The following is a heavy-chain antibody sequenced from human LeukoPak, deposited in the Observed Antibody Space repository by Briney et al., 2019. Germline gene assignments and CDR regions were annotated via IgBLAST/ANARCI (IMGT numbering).Heavy chain of an antibody. CDR3: AKAASFGELLSVEGFFYYGMDV. CDR1: GFTFRSFG. V-gene: IGHV3-30*18. Sequence: PGGSLRLSCAPSGFTFRSFGMHWVRQAPGKGLEWVAVISYDGSEEFYATSVKGRFTVSRDNSKNTLCLQMNSLRTEDTAVYFCAKAASFGELLSVEGFFYYGMDVWGQGTTVTVS. J-gene: IGHJ6*02. D-gene: IGHD3-10*01. CDR2: ISYDGSEE.